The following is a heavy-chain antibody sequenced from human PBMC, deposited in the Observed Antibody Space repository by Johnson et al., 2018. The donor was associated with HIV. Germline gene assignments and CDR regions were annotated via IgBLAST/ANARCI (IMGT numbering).Heavy chain of an antibody. V-gene: IGHV3-20*04. CDR2: ISWNSGRG. Sequence: VQLVESGGGVVRPGGSLRISCAASGFTFDDYGMSWVRQAPGKGLEWVSGISWNSGRGDYAASVKGRFTISRDNAQNSLYLQMNSLRTEDTAFYYCAKDTRYYDSSGYPTEAFDIWGQGTMVTVSS. CDR1: GFTFDDYG. CDR3: AKDTRYYDSSGYPTEAFDI. J-gene: IGHJ3*02. D-gene: IGHD3-22*01.